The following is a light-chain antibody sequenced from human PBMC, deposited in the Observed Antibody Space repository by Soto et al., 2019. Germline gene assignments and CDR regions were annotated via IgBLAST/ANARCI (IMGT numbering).Light chain of an antibody. J-gene: IGKJ2*01. V-gene: IGKV1-5*03. Sequence: DTQMTQSPSTLSASAGDRVTITCRASQTISNYLAWYQQKPGKAPNLLIYKASSLESGVPSRFSGSGSGTEFTLTLSSLQPDDFATYYCQQYDNYPYTFGQGTKLEIK. CDR3: QQYDNYPYT. CDR1: QTISNY. CDR2: KAS.